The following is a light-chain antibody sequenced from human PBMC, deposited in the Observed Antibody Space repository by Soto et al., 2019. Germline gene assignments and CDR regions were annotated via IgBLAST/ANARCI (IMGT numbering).Light chain of an antibody. CDR2: AAS. V-gene: IGKV1-39*01. Sequence: DIRMTQYPSSLSASVGDRVTITCGASQSISRYLNSYQNKQGKAPKVLIYAASSLQSGVPSRFSGSGYGTDLTIPISSMKHEDFGTYYCQQTYSNTITFGQGTRLEIK. CDR1: QSISRY. CDR3: QQTYSNTIT. J-gene: IGKJ5*01.